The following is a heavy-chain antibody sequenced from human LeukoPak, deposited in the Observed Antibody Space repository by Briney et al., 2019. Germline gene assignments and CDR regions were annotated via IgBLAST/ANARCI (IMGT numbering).Heavy chain of an antibody. D-gene: IGHD3-22*01. CDR1: GFTFSSYS. CDR2: IKSKTDGGTT. Sequence: GGSLRLSCAASGFTFSSYSMNWVRQAPGKGLEWVGRIKSKTDGGTTDYAAPVKGRFTISRDDSKNTLYLQMNSLKTEDTAVYYCTTDGDSSGYYWTTDYWGQGTLVTVSS. CDR3: TTDGDSSGYYWTTDY. J-gene: IGHJ4*02. V-gene: IGHV3-15*07.